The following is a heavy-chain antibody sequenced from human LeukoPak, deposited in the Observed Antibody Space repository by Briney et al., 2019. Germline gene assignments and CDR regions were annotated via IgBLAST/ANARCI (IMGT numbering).Heavy chain of an antibody. J-gene: IGHJ4*02. D-gene: IGHD1-26*01. CDR2: ICYSGST. Sequence: SETLSLTCTVSGGSISSYYWSWIRQPPGKGLEWIGYICYSGSTNYNPSLKSRVTISVDTSKNQFSLKLSSVTAADTAVYYCARVSRGSGSYSLDYWGQGTLVTVSS. CDR1: GGSISSYY. CDR3: ARVSRGSGSYSLDY. V-gene: IGHV4-59*01.